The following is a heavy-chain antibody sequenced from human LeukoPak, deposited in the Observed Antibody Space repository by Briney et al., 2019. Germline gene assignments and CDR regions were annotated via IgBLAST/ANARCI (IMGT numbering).Heavy chain of an antibody. CDR3: ARTRSGSYDYYMDV. D-gene: IGHD3-10*01. V-gene: IGHV4-59*01. Sequence: PSETLSLTCTVSVGSISSYYWSWIRQPPGKGLEWIGYIYDSGSTNYNPSLKSRVTISVDTSKNQFSLKLSSVTAADTAVYYCARTRSGSYDYYMDVWGKGTTVTVSS. CDR1: VGSISSYY. J-gene: IGHJ6*03. CDR2: IYDSGST.